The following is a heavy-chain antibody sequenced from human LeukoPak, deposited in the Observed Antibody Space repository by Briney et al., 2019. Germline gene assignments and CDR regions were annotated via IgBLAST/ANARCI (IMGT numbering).Heavy chain of an antibody. CDR3: ARNVDYGDYVDY. D-gene: IGHD4-17*01. Sequence: SETLSLTCAVSGYSISSGYYWGWIRQPPGKGLEWIGSIYHSGSTYYNPSLKSRVTISVDTSKNQFSLKLSSVTAADTAVYYCARNVDYGDYVDYWGQGTLVTVFS. CDR2: IYHSGST. J-gene: IGHJ4*02. CDR1: GYSISSGYY. V-gene: IGHV4-38-2*01.